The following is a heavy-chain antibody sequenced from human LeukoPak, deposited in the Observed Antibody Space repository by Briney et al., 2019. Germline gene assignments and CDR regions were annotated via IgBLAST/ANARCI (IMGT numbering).Heavy chain of an antibody. Sequence: GGSLRLSCAASGFTFSDYYMSWIRQAPGRGLEWVSYISSSGSTIYYADSVKGRFTISRDNAKNSLYLQMNSLRAEDTAVYYCASRRVIAAAGTYYYYGMDVWGQGTTVTVSS. CDR3: ASRRVIAAAGTYYYYGMDV. CDR2: ISSSGSTI. J-gene: IGHJ6*02. D-gene: IGHD6-13*01. CDR1: GFTFSDYY. V-gene: IGHV3-11*01.